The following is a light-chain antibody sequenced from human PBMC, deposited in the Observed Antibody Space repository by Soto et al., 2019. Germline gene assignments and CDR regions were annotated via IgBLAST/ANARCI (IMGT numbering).Light chain of an antibody. V-gene: IGLV2-14*01. Sequence: QSVLAQPASVSGSPGQSITISCTGTSSDGGGYNYVSWYQQHPGKAPKLIIYDVSNRPSGVSNRFSGSKSGNTASLTISGLQAEDEADYYCSSYTTSGTSVVFGGGTKMTVL. CDR2: DVS. CDR1: SSDGGGYNY. CDR3: SSYTTSGTSVV. J-gene: IGLJ2*01.